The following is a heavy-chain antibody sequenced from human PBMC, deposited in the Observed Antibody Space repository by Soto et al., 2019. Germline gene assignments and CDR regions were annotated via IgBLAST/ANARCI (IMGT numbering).Heavy chain of an antibody. CDR1: GFTFSTYV. CDR2: ITSSGDGT. J-gene: IGHJ6*02. Sequence: PGGSLRLSCAASGFTFSTYVMSWVRQAPGKGLEWVSVITSSGDGTYYADSVKGRFTISRDNSKNTLYLQMNSLRAEDTALYYCASSRPARYYYYYGLDVWGQGTSVTLSS. D-gene: IGHD6-13*01. CDR3: ASSRPARYYYYYGLDV. V-gene: IGHV3-23*01.